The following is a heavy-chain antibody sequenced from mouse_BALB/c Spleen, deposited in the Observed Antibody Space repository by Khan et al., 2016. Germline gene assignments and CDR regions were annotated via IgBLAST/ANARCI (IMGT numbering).Heavy chain of an antibody. Sequence: QIQLVQSGPELKKPGETVKISCKASGYTFTNYGMNWVKQAPGKGLKWMGWINTYTGEPTSADDFKGRFAFSLETSVSTAYLQINNLKNEDTATYFCASIYDGYYVGLYYAMDYWGQGTSVTVSS. J-gene: IGHJ4*01. V-gene: IGHV9-3-1*01. CDR1: GYTFTNYG. CDR2: INTYTGEP. D-gene: IGHD2-3*01. CDR3: ASIYDGYYVGLYYAMDY.